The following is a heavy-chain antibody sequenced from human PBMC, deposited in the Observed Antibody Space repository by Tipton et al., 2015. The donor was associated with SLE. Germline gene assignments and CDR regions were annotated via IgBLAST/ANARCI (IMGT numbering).Heavy chain of an antibody. CDR2: IYSSGGT. Sequence: TLSLTCTVSGGSVTSGSYYWSWTRQPAGKGLEWFGSIYSSGGTYYNPSLKSRVTISVDTSKNQFSLKLTSVTAADTAVYYCARRDCGGDCYYGHWGQGTQVTVSS. V-gene: IGHV4-61*02. CDR3: ARRDCGGDCYYGH. CDR1: GGSVTSGSYY. D-gene: IGHD2-21*01. J-gene: IGHJ4*02.